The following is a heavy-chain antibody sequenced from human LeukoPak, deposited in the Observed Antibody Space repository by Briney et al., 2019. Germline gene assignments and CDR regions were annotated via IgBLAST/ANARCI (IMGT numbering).Heavy chain of an antibody. CDR1: GGSISIYY. D-gene: IGHD1-26*01. V-gene: IGHV4-4*07. CDR3: ARDPGSSDFDY. Sequence: SETLSLTCTVSGGSISIYYWSWIRQPAAKGLEWIGRIYTSGSTNYNPSLKSRVTISVDKSKNQFSLKLSSVTAADTAVYYCARDPGSSDFDYWGQGTLVTVSS. J-gene: IGHJ4*02. CDR2: IYTSGST.